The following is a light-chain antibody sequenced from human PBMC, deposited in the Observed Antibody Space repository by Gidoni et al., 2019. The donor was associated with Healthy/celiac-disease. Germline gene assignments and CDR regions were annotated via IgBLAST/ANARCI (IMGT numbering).Light chain of an antibody. CDR3: QQYNNCPPIT. J-gene: IGKJ3*01. Sequence: EIVMTQSPATMYVSPGERATLSCRASQSVSSNLAWYQQKPGPAPRLRIYGASTRATGIPARFSGSVSGTEFTLTISSLQSEDFAVYYCQQYNNCPPITFGPGTKVDIK. CDR1: QSVSSN. V-gene: IGKV3-15*01. CDR2: GAS.